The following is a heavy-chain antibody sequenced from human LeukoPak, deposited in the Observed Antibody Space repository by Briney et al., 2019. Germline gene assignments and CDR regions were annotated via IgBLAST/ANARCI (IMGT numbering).Heavy chain of an antibody. CDR2: IYYSGRT. V-gene: IGHV4-39*01. CDR3: ARRRYYDGSGYLE. Sequence: NSSETLSLTCSVSGVSVSRSDSYWDWIRQPPGKGLAWIGTIYYSGRTYYSPSLKSRVTMSVDPSNNQFSLNLRSVTAADTAVYYCARRRYYDGSGYLEWGQGTLLSVSS. D-gene: IGHD3-22*01. CDR1: GVSVSRSDSY. J-gene: IGHJ1*01.